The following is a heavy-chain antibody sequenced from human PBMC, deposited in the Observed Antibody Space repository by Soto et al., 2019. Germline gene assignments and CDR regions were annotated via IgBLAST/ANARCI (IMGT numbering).Heavy chain of an antibody. CDR3: ARHPRSRIFLMDV. D-gene: IGHD2-15*01. Sequence: GESLNSSCKGCGYSFTLYLIGWVRQLPGKGLEWMGIIYPGDSDTRYSPSFQGQVTISADKSISTAYLQWSSLKASDTAMYYCARHPRSRIFLMDVLGKGTTVTVSS. CDR1: GYSFTLYL. V-gene: IGHV5-51*01. J-gene: IGHJ6*03. CDR2: IYPGDSDT.